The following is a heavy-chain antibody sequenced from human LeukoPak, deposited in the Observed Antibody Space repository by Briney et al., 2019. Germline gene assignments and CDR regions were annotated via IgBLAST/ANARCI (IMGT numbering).Heavy chain of an antibody. Sequence: SETLSPTCTVSGGSISSYYWSWIRQPPGKGLEWIGYIYYSGSTNYNPSLKSRVTISVDTSKNQFSLKLSSVTAADTAVYYCARAISGSYSRAFDIWGQGTMVTVSS. CDR2: IYYSGST. D-gene: IGHD1-26*01. CDR3: ARAISGSYSRAFDI. J-gene: IGHJ3*02. V-gene: IGHV4-59*01. CDR1: GGSISSYY.